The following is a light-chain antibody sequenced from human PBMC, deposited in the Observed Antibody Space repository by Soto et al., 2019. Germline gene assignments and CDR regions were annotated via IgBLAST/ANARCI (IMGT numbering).Light chain of an antibody. V-gene: IGKV1-5*01. CDR1: QSISSW. Sequence: IQTTHFSFPQSASVGDSGTNNYRASQSISSWLAWYQQKPGKAPKLLIYDASSLESGVPSRFSGSGSGTEFTLTISSLKPDDFATYYCQQYQSYSRTFGQGTKVDI. CDR2: DAS. CDR3: QQYQSYSRT. J-gene: IGKJ1*01.